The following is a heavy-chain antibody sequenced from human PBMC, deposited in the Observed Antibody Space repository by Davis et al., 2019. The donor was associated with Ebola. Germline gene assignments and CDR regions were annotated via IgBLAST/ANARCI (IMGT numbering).Heavy chain of an antibody. CDR1: AFTFSDYY. D-gene: IGHD4-11*01. V-gene: IGHV3-11*06. CDR2: ISSTSSYT. J-gene: IGHJ4*02. CDR3: ARGPSNHGNGY. Sequence: GGSLRLSCAASAFTFSDYYMSWILQAPGKGLEWVSYISSTSSYTNYTDSVKGRFTISRDNTKRSLYLQMNSLRDEDSAVYYCARGPSNHGNGYWGQGTLVTVSS.